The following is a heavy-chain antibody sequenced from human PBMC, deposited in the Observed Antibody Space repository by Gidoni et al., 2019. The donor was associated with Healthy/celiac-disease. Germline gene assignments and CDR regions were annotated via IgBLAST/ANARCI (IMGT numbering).Heavy chain of an antibody. CDR3: ARVSGEYYMDV. Sequence: QVQLQESGPGLVKPSETLSLTCTVSGGSISSYYWSWIRQPPGKGLEWIGYIYYSGSTNYNPSLKSRVTISVDTSKNQFSLKLSSVTAADTAVYYCARVSGEYYMDVWGKGTTVTVSS. J-gene: IGHJ6*03. CDR2: IYYSGST. CDR1: GGSISSYY. V-gene: IGHV4-59*01. D-gene: IGHD3-16*01.